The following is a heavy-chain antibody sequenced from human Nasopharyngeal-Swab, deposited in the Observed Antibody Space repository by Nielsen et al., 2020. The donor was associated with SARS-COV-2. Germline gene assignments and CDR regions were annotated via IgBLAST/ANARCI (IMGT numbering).Heavy chain of an antibody. CDR3: ARDLVEWGIVGAMTGFYYYYGMDV. Sequence: SVKVSCKASGFTFTSSAVQWVRQARGQRLEWIGWIVVGSGNTSYAQKFQERVTITRDMSTSTAYMELSSLRAEDTAVYYCARDLVEWGIVGAMTGFYYYYGMDVWGQGTTVTVSS. V-gene: IGHV1-58*01. CDR2: IVVGSGNT. CDR1: GFTFTSSA. J-gene: IGHJ6*02. D-gene: IGHD1-26*01.